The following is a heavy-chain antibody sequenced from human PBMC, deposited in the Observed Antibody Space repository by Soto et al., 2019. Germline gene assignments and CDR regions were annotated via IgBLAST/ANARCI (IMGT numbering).Heavy chain of an antibody. V-gene: IGHV3-33*01. D-gene: IGHD3-3*01. CDR2: IWYDGSNK. CDR3: ARDGVARAFDY. J-gene: IGHJ4*02. CDR1: GFTFSSYG. Sequence: QVQLVESGGGVVQPGRSLRLSCAASGFTFSSYGMHWVRQAPGKGLEWVAVIWYDGSNKYYADSVKGRFTISRDNSKNTLYLQMNSLRAEDTAVYYCARDGVARAFDYWGQGTLVTVSS.